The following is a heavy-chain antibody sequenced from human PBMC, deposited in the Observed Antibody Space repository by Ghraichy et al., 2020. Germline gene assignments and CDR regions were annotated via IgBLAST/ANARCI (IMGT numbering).Heavy chain of an antibody. CDR1: GGSVSAYY. D-gene: IGHD6-19*01. CDR2: VYHSGST. J-gene: IGHJ1*01. V-gene: IGHV4-59*02. Sequence: SETLSLTCTVSGGSVSAYYWSWIRQSPGKGLEWLGHVYHSGSTKYNPSLKSRVTMSIDMSRNQFFLRLASVTAADTAVYYCASDSGSSPAEYFPHWGQGTLVAVSS. CDR3: ASDSGSSPAEYFPH.